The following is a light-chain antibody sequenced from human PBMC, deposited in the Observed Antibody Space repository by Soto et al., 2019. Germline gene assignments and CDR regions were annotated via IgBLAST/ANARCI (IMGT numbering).Light chain of an antibody. CDR3: SSYTSSSTYV. V-gene: IGLV2-14*01. CDR2: DVS. J-gene: IGLJ1*01. CDR1: SSDVGGYNY. Sequence: SALCQPGNVSGSRGQSYTNSCTGTSSDVGGYNYVSWYQQHPGKAPKLMIYDVSNRPSGVSNRFSGSKSGNTASLTISGLQAEDEADYYCSSYTSSSTYVFGTGTKVTVL.